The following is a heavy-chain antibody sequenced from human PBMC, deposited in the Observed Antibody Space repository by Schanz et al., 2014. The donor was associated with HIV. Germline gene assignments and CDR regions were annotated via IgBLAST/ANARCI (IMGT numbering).Heavy chain of an antibody. CDR3: AKDQGYDFWSGYYNYYNMDV. Sequence: EVEMSESGGGLVQPGGSLRLSCVASGFTFGSYAVSWVRQAPGKGLEWVADISARGERTYYADSVKGRFTISRDNSKNTLYLQMNSLRAEDTAVYYCAKDQGYDFWSGYYNYYNMDVWGQGTTVTVSS. J-gene: IGHJ6*02. D-gene: IGHD3-3*01. CDR2: ISARGERT. CDR1: GFTFGSYA. V-gene: IGHV3-23*01.